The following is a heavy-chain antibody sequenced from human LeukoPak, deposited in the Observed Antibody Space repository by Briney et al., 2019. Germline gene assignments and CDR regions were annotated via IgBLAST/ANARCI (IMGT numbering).Heavy chain of an antibody. CDR1: GGSINNFY. J-gene: IGHJ3*02. CDR2: IFYSGTT. V-gene: IGHV4-59*08. D-gene: IGHD2-21*02. CDR3: ARHPLGDSSNPPDSFDI. Sequence: SETLSLTCTVSGGSINNFYWSWTRQPPGKGLELLGFIFYSGTTNYNPSLESRVSMSVDTSRNQFSLNLRSLTAADTAVYYCARHPLGDSSNPPDSFDIWRQATVVTVSS.